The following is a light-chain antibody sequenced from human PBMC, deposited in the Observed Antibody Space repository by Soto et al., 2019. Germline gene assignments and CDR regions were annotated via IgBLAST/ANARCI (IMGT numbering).Light chain of an antibody. CDR2: AAS. V-gene: IGKV1-5*01. Sequence: IQMTQSASTLSSSVGNSVTITCLASQSIDSWFAWYQQKPGKAPKLLIYAASTLQSGVPSRFSGSVSGTDFTLTISCLQSEDFATYYCQQYYSYPPTFGQGTRLEI. CDR3: QQYYSYPPT. J-gene: IGKJ5*01. CDR1: QSIDSW.